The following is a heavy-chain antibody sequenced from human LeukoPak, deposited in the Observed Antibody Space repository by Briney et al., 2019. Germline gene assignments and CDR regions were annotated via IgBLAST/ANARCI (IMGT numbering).Heavy chain of an antibody. CDR1: GFSFSSYA. D-gene: IGHD3-22*01. Sequence: GGSLRLSCAGSGFSFSSYAMSWVRQAPGKGLEWVSAISGGGGSTYYADSVKGRFTISRGNSNNMLYLQMSSLRAEDTAVYYCARESHGSSGYSSPFDYWGQGTLVTVSS. CDR3: ARESHGSSGYSSPFDY. V-gene: IGHV3-23*01. J-gene: IGHJ4*02. CDR2: ISGGGGST.